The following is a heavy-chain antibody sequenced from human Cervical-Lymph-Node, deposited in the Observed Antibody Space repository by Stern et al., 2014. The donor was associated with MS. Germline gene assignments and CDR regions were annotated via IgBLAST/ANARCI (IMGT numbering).Heavy chain of an antibody. CDR1: GFSLSTSGVS. CDR3: AHNFGSAGNLDNAFDI. Sequence: QVTLKESGPTLVKPTQTLTLTCTFSGFSLSTSGVSVAWIRQPPGKALEWLVLFYWNGDKRYNPSLKSRVTITKDTSENQVVLKMTSMAPVDTATYYCAHNFGSAGNLDNAFDIWGRGTMVTVSS. J-gene: IGHJ3*02. CDR2: FYWNGDK. V-gene: IGHV2-5*01. D-gene: IGHD4-23*01.